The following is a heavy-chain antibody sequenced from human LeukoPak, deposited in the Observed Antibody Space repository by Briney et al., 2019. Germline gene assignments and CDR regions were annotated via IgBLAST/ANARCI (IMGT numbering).Heavy chain of an antibody. D-gene: IGHD6-13*01. CDR3: ARLGTSWPLY. V-gene: IGHV4-59*08. CDR1: GGSISTYY. Sequence: SETLSLTCTVSGGSISTYYWTWIRQPQGKGLEWIGYSSYGGSTNYNPSLKSRVTISVDTSKNQYSLRLNSVTAADTAVYYCARLGTSWPLYWGQGTLVTVSS. CDR2: SSYGGST. J-gene: IGHJ4*02.